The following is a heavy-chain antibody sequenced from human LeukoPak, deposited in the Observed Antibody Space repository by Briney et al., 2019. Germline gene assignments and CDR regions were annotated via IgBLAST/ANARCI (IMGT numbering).Heavy chain of an antibody. J-gene: IGHJ6*02. CDR2: ISGSGGST. V-gene: IGHV3-23*01. CDR3: AKVESANYYYYYGMDV. D-gene: IGHD6-25*01. Sequence: GGSLRLSCAASGFTFSSYAMSWVRQAPGKGLEWVSAISGSGGSTYYADSVKGRFTISRDNSKNTLYLQMNSLRAEDTAVYYCAKVESANYYYYYGMDVWGQGTTVTVSS. CDR1: GFTFSSYA.